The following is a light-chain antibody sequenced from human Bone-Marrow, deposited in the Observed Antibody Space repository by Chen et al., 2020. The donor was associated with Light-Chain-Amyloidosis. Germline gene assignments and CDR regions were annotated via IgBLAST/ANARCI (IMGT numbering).Light chain of an antibody. CDR3: QQRSNWPPLT. CDR1: QSVSSY. V-gene: IGKV3-11*01. CDR2: DAS. J-gene: IGKJ5*01. Sequence: EIVLTQSPATLSSSPGERATLSCRASQSVSSYLAWYQQKPGQAPRLLIYDASNRATGIPDRFSGSGSGTDFTLTISSLEPEDFAVYYCQQRSNWPPLTFGQGTRLEIK.